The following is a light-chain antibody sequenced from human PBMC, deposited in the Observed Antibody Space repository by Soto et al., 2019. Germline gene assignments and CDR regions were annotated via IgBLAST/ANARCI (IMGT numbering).Light chain of an antibody. V-gene: IGKV3-15*01. CDR1: QGIGST. CDR2: DAS. CDR3: QQYYSYPQT. Sequence: DIMLTQSPGAMSVTPGEGAPLSCRASQGIGSTLAWYQHKPGQTPRLLIYDASTRATGVPARFSGSGSGTEFTLTISCLQSEDFATYCCQQYYSYPQTCGQGTK. J-gene: IGKJ1*01.